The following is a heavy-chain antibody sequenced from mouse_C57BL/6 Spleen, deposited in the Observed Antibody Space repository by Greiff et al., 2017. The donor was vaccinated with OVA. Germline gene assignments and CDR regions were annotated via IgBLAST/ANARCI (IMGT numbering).Heavy chain of an antibody. D-gene: IGHD2-5*01. Sequence: EVNLVESEGGLVQPGSSMKLSCTASGFTFSDYYMAWVRQVPEKGLEWVANINYDGSSTYYLDSLKSRFIISRDNAKNILYLQMSSLKSEDTATYYCAREGNSNYEAYFDYWGQGTTLTVSS. V-gene: IGHV5-16*01. J-gene: IGHJ2*01. CDR1: GFTFSDYY. CDR3: AREGNSNYEAYFDY. CDR2: INYDGSST.